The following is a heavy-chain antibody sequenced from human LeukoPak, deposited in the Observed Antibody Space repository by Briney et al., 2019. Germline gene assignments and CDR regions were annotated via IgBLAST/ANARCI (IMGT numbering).Heavy chain of an antibody. J-gene: IGHJ4*02. D-gene: IGHD3-10*01. CDR2: IDTTTGNP. CDR1: GYPFSAHF. CDR3: VRGTPTPGMDY. Sequence: ASVRVSCKASGYPFSAHFLNWVRQAPGQGLEWMGNIDTTTGNPRYAQDFTGRFVFSLDASVSTAYLQITSLKADDTAAYYCVRGTPTPGMDYWGQGTQVTVSS. V-gene: IGHV7-4-1*02.